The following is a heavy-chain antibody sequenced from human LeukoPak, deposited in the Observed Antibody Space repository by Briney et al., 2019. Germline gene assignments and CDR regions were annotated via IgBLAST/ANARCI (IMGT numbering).Heavy chain of an antibody. CDR1: GGSFSGYY. J-gene: IGHJ4*02. D-gene: IGHD6-19*01. Sequence: SETLSLTCAVYGGSFSGYYWSWIRQPPGKGLEWIGEINHSGSTNYNPSLKSRVTISVDTSKNQFSLKLSSVTAADTAVYYCARATQWLVLGFNYWGQGTLVTVSS. CDR3: ARATQWLVLGFNY. V-gene: IGHV4-34*01. CDR2: INHSGST.